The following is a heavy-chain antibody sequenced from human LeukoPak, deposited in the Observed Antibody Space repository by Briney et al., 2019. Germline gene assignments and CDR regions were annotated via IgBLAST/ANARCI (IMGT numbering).Heavy chain of an antibody. CDR1: GFTFSSYS. CDR2: LSSTSSYI. D-gene: IGHD3-3*01. J-gene: IGHJ6*03. CDR3: ARDESQRNYDFWSGYSTYYYYYMDV. V-gene: IGHV3-21*01. Sequence: GGSLRLSCAASGFTFSSYSMNWVRQAPGKGLEWVSSLSSTSSYIHYADSVKGRFTISRDNAKKSLYLQMNSLRAEDTAVYYCARDESQRNYDFWSGYSTYYYYYMDVWGKGTTVTVSS.